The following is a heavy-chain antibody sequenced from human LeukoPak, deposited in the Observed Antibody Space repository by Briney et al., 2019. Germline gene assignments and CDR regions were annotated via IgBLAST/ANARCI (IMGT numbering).Heavy chain of an antibody. D-gene: IGHD5-18*01. V-gene: IGHV4-59*01. Sequence: SETLSLTCTVSGGSISSYCWSWIRQPPGKGLEWMGYIFYSGSTNYNPSLKSRVTISVDTSKNQFSLKLSSVTAADTAVYYCAREGGYSYGDAPLHFDYWGQGTLVTVSS. CDR2: IFYSGST. J-gene: IGHJ4*02. CDR1: GGSISSYC. CDR3: AREGGYSYGDAPLHFDY.